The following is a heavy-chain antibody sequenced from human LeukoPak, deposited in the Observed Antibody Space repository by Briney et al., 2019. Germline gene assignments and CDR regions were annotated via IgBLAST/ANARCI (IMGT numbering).Heavy chain of an antibody. V-gene: IGHV3-7*01. J-gene: IGHJ4*02. CDR3: ARGTNDILTGYWTF. Sequence: GGSLRLSCAASGFTFSNYWMSWVRQAPGKGLEGVANIKKVGSEKYYVGSVKGGFTISRDNAKNSLYLQMNSLRAEDTAVYYCARGTNDILTGYWTFGGQGTLVTVSS. D-gene: IGHD3-9*01. CDR2: IKKVGSEK. CDR1: GFTFSNYW.